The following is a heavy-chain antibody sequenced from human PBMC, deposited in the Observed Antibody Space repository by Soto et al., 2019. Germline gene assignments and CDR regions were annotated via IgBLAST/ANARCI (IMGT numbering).Heavy chain of an antibody. J-gene: IGHJ4*02. CDR1: GGSIYRSGYY. CDR3: GKVLVGATGHTDSDS. CDR2: IDYNGVT. Sequence: SETLSLTCTVSGGSIYRSGYYWGWIRQPPGRGLEWIGNIDYNGVTYSNPSLKSRVTVSRDTSKNQFSLKLTSVTAADTALYYCGKVLVGATGHTDSDSWGPGTLVTVSS. V-gene: IGHV4-39*01. D-gene: IGHD2-15*01.